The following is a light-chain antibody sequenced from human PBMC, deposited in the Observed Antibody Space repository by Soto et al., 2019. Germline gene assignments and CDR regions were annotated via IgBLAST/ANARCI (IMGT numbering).Light chain of an antibody. CDR1: QTINTY. J-gene: IGKJ2*01. V-gene: IGKV1-39*01. CDR2: AAS. Sequence: DIPMTQSPSSLSASVGDRVTVTCRTSQTINTYLNWYHQKPGRPPKLLIYAASSLQSGVPLRFSGSGSGTHFTLTISSLQYEDFATYYCQQSYINPYTFGQGTKLEIK. CDR3: QQSYINPYT.